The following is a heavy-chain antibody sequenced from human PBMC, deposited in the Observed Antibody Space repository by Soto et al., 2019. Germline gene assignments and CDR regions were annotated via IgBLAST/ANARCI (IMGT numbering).Heavy chain of an antibody. J-gene: IGHJ4*02. CDR1: GGSISSGGYS. CDR3: AGGIAARPLGY. CDR2: IYHSGST. Sequence: QLQLQESGSGLVKPSQTLSLTCAVPGGSISSGGYSWSWIRQPPGKGLEWIGYIYHSGSTYYNPSLKSRVTISVDRSKNQFSLRLSSVTAADTAVYYCAGGIAARPLGYWGQGTLVTVSS. V-gene: IGHV4-30-2*01. D-gene: IGHD6-6*01.